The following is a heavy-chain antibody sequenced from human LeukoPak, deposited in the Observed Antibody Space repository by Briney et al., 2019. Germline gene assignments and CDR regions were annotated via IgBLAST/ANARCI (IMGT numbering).Heavy chain of an antibody. D-gene: IGHD1-1*01. CDR2: IIPILGLR. CDR1: GGPFSSHA. J-gene: IGHJ4*02. V-gene: IGHV1-69*04. CDR3: ARGRGSRTGSNGDYLDY. Sequence: SVKVSCKTSGGPFSSHAVNWVRQAPGQGLEWMGRIIPILGLRNYAQRFQGRVTITADKSTSTVYMDVTSLRSEDTAVYFCARGRGSRTGSNGDYLDYWGQGTLVTVAS.